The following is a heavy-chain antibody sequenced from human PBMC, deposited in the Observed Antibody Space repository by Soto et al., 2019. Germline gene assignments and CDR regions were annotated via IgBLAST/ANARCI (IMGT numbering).Heavy chain of an antibody. J-gene: IGHJ6*02. D-gene: IGHD3-3*02. CDR2: IYYSANT. Sequence: QVQLQESGPGLVKPSQTLSLTCTASGGSISSGYYWSWIRQHPVKGLERIGSIYYSANTYYNPSLKSRVGRSLDTSKSQFSLKLDSVTAADTGVYYCERGAPVALGVPNSIDVWGQGTTVTVSS. V-gene: IGHV4-31*03. CDR1: GGSISSGYY. CDR3: ERGAPVALGVPNSIDV.